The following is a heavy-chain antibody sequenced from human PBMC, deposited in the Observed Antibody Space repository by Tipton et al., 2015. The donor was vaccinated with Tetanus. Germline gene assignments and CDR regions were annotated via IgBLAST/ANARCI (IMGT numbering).Heavy chain of an antibody. CDR3: ARGRTLNDFWTDSGYYFDH. D-gene: IGHD3/OR15-3a*01. CDR1: GGSISSSSYY. CDR2: VYNSGST. J-gene: IGHJ4*02. Sequence: TLSLTCIVSGGSISSSSYYWSWIRQPAGKGLEWIGRVYNSGSTDYNPSLKSRLAMSLDTSRDQFSLKLKSVTAADTAVYYCARGRTLNDFWTDSGYYFDHWGQGTLVTVSS. V-gene: IGHV4-61*02.